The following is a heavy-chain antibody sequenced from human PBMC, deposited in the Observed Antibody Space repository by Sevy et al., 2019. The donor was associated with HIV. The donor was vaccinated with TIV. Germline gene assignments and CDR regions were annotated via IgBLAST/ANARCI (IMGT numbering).Heavy chain of an antibody. CDR1: GGSVSSSGYY. J-gene: IGHJ4*02. CDR2: VYYSGSA. V-gene: IGHV4-39*01. CDR3: ARQGGIVDRAFDF. Sequence: SETLSLTCTVSGGSVSSSGYYWGWIRQPPGKGLEWIGNVYYSGSADYNPSLKSRATISVDTSKNQFSLKVKSVTAADTAGYYGARQGGIVDRAFDFWGQGTLVTVSS. D-gene: IGHD2-21*01.